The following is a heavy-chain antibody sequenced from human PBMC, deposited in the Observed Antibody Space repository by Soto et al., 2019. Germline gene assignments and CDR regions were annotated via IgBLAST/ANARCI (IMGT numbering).Heavy chain of an antibody. J-gene: IGHJ4*02. Sequence: QVQLVQSGAEVKKPGASVKVSCKASGYTFTCYGISWVRQAPGQGLEWMAWISAYDGDTDYAQSLQGRVTMTTDTSTRTAYMELRSLRSDDTAVYYCARDRPYSRGWEPIDHWGQGSLVTVSS. CDR2: ISAYDGDT. V-gene: IGHV1-18*04. D-gene: IGHD6-19*01. CDR3: ARDRPYSRGWEPIDH. CDR1: GYTFTCYG.